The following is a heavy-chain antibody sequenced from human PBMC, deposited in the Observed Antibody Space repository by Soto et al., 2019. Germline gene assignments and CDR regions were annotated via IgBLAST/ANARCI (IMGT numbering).Heavy chain of an antibody. Sequence: RASVKVSCKASGGTLNNYAINWVRQAPGQGLEWMGGILPVSAPPDYAQKFQGRVSITADHSTSTVYMELSRLKSDDTAVYFCATDSNYDVSNSFWGQGTLVTV. J-gene: IGHJ4*02. CDR2: ILPVSAPP. D-gene: IGHD3-3*01. V-gene: IGHV1-69*13. CDR3: ATDSNYDVSNSF. CDR1: GGTLNNYA.